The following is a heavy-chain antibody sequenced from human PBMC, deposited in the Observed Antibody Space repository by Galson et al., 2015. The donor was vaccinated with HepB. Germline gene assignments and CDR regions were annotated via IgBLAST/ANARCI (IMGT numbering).Heavy chain of an antibody. D-gene: IGHD3-16*02. V-gene: IGHV4-34*01. CDR1: GGSFSGYY. Sequence: ETLSLTCAVYGGSFSGYYWSWIRQPPGKGLEWIGEINHSGSTNYNPSLKSRVTISVDTSKNQFSLKLSSVTAADTAVYYCARAGHDYIWGSYHHYYYYMDVWGKGTTVTVSS. CDR3: ARAGHDYIWGSYHHYYYYMDV. CDR2: INHSGST. J-gene: IGHJ6*03.